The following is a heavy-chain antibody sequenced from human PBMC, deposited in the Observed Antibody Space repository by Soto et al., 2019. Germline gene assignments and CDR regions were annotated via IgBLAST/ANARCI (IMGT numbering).Heavy chain of an antibody. D-gene: IGHD3-9*01. CDR3: RVTGVSKIDY. CDR1: GYTFSGYY. V-gene: IGHV1-2*02. CDR2: FNPNNGGT. J-gene: IGHJ4*02. Sequence: QVQLVQSGAEVKKPGASVKVSCKASGYTFSGYYVHWVRQAPGQGLESMGWFNPNNGGTGSVQKFQGRVTMTGDTSISTAYMELNRLTSDDTAIYFCRVTGVSKIDYWGQGTLVTVSS.